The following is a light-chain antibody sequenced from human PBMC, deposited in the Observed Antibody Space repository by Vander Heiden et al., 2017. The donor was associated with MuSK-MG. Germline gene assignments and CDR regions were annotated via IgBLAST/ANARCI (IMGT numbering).Light chain of an antibody. CDR1: SSNIGSNN. J-gene: IGLJ2*01. CDR2: TNN. V-gene: IGLV1-44*01. Sequence: QSVLTQPPSASGTPGQRVTISCSGSSSNIGSNNVNWYQQLPGTAPKLLIYTNNQRPSGVPDRFSGSKSGTSASLAISGLQSEDEADYYCAAWDDSLNGLVVFGGGTKL. CDR3: AAWDDSLNGLVV.